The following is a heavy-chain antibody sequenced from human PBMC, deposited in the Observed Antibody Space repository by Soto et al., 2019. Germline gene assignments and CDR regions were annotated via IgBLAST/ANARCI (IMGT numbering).Heavy chain of an antibody. J-gene: IGHJ4*01. CDR1: GFPFSSYR. Sequence: EVQLVESGGGLVQPGGSLRLSCAASGFPFSSYRMNWVRQAPGEGLEWVSYISSSGSTIYYADSVKGRFTITKDNAKNSQYLQMNGLKAENTAVYYCAPADANFRGQGTLVTVSS. V-gene: IGHV3-48*01. CDR3: APADANF. CDR2: ISSSGSTI. D-gene: IGHD6-13*01.